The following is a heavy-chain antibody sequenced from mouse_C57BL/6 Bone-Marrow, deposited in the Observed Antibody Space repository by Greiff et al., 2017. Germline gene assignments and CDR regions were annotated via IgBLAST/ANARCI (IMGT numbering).Heavy chain of an antibody. Sequence: VQLQQSGAELVRPGASVTLSCKASGYTFTDYGMHWVKQTPVHGLEWIGAIDPETGGTAYNQKFKGKAILTADKSSSTAYMELRSLTSEDSAVYYYARSYYGNYVAWFAYWGQGTLVTVSA. CDR1: GYTFTDYG. CDR2: IDPETGGT. CDR3: ARSYYGNYVAWFAY. J-gene: IGHJ3*01. D-gene: IGHD2-1*01. V-gene: IGHV1-15*01.